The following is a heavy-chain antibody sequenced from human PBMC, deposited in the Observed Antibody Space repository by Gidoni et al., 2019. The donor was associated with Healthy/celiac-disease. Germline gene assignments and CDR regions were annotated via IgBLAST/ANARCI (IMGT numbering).Heavy chain of an antibody. V-gene: IGHV3-9*01. CDR3: AKADTAMAEDAFDI. D-gene: IGHD5-18*01. Sequence: EVQLVESGGGLVQPGRSLRLSCAASGFTFDDYAMHWVRQAPGKGLEWVSGISWNSGSIGYADSVKGRFTISRDNAKNSLYLQMNSLRAEDTALYYCAKADTAMAEDAFDIWGQGTMVTVSS. CDR2: ISWNSGSI. J-gene: IGHJ3*02. CDR1: GFTFDDYA.